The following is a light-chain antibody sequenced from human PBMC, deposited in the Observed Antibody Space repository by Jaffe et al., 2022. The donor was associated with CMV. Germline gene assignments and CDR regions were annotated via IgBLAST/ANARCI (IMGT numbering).Light chain of an antibody. J-gene: IGLJ2*01. CDR1: SSNIGAGYN. CDR3: QSYDSSLL. Sequence: QSVLTQPPSVSGAPGQRVTISCTGSSSNIGAGYNVHWYQQLPGTAPKLLISGNTNRPSGVPDRFSGSKSGTSASLAITGLQAEDEADYYCQSYDSSLLFGGGTKVTVL. CDR2: GNT. V-gene: IGLV1-40*01.